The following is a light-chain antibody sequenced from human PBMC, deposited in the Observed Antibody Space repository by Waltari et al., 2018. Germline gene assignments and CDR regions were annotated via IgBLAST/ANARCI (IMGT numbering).Light chain of an antibody. CDR1: EFISNF. CDR2: AAS. Sequence: MTQSPLSVSASVGDTVTITCRASEFISNFLGWFQQKPGQVPKPLISAASKLQSGVPSRFVGSGFGTDFTLTITNLQAEDVATYYCQKYDSVPFTFGPGTTVEIK. J-gene: IGKJ3*01. CDR3: QKYDSVPFT. V-gene: IGKV1-27*01.